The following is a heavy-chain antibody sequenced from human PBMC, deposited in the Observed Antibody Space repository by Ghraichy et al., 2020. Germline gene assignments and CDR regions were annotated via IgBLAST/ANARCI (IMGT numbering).Heavy chain of an antibody. V-gene: IGHV3-74*01. CDR3: ARWGLGKGDGYDI. Sequence: GGSLRLSCVASGFPYSGYWMHWVRQAPGKGLVWVSRIHGDGTTTNYAVSVKGRFTISRDNAKNTLYLQMSSLRAEDTAVYYCARWGLGKGDGYDIWGQGTRVTVSS. CDR1: GFPYSGYW. J-gene: IGHJ3*02. CDR2: IHGDGTTT. D-gene: IGHD3-16*01.